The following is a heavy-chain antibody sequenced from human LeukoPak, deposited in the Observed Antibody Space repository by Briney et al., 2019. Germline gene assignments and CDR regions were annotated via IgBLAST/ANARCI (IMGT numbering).Heavy chain of an antibody. V-gene: IGHV3-7*01. Sequence: PGGSLRLSCAASGFTFSSYGMHWVRQAPGKGLECVANIKYDGSDKYYVDSVKGRFTIPRDNAKNSVYLQMNSLRGEDTAVYYCARRNLFDYWGQGTVVTVSS. J-gene: IGHJ4*02. CDR3: ARRNLFDY. CDR2: IKYDGSDK. D-gene: IGHD1-14*01. CDR1: GFTFSSYG.